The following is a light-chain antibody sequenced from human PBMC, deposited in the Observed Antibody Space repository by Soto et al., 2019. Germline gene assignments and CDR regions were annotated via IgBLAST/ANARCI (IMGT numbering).Light chain of an antibody. V-gene: IGLV1-40*01. CDR1: SSNIGAGYN. CDR2: SNN. CDR3: QSYDSSRSGHVV. Sequence: QSVLTQPPSVYGAPGHRVTISCNGSSSNIGAGYNVHWYQQLPGTAPKLLIYSNNNRPSGVPDRFSGSKSGTSASLAITGLLAEDEADYYCQSYDSSRSGHVVFGGGTKLTVL. J-gene: IGLJ2*01.